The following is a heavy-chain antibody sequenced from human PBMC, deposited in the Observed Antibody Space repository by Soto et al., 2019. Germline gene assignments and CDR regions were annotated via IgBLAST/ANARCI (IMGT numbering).Heavy chain of an antibody. D-gene: IGHD3-3*01. CDR1: GYTFTTYD. Sequence: QVQLVQPGAEVQKPGASVKVSCKASGYTFTTYDINWVRHATGQGLEWMGWMNPNSGDTGYAEKLQGRVTMSSNTAISTAYMELSSLTSVDTAVYYCASGRDYGCWNCLTWFDPWGQGTLVTVSS. CDR2: MNPNSGDT. V-gene: IGHV1-8*01. J-gene: IGHJ5*02. CDR3: ASGRDYGCWNCLTWFDP.